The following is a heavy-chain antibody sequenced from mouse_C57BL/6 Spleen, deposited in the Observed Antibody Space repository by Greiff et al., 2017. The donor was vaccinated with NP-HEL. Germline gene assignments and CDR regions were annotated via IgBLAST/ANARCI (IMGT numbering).Heavy chain of an antibody. CDR2: IDPSDSYT. J-gene: IGHJ2*01. Sequence: VQLQQPGAELVRPGTSVKLSCKASGYTFTSYWMHWVKQRPGQGLEWIGVIDPSDSYTNYNQKFKGKATVTVDTSSSTAYMQLSSLTSEDSAVYYCARPITTVVAGDFDYWGQGTTLTVSS. CDR1: GYTFTSYW. D-gene: IGHD1-1*01. CDR3: ARPITTVVAGDFDY. V-gene: IGHV1-59*01.